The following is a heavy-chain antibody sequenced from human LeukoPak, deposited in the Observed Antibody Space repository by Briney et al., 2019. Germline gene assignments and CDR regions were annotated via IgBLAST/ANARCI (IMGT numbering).Heavy chain of an antibody. J-gene: IGHJ3*02. D-gene: IGHD3-22*01. CDR1: GGSFSGYY. CDR2: INHSGST. Sequence: SETLSLTCAVYGGSFSGYYWSWIRQPPGKGLEWIGEINHSGSTNYNPSLKSRVTISVDTSKNQFSLKLSSVTAADTAVYYCARDTIKKYYYDSSGYPWAFDIWGQGTMVTVSS. CDR3: ARDTIKKYYYDSSGYPWAFDI. V-gene: IGHV4-34*01.